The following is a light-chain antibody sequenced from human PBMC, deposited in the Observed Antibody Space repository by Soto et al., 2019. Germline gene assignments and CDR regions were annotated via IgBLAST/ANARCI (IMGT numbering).Light chain of an antibody. CDR1: QSVSSNY. V-gene: IGKV3-20*01. CDR3: QEYGSSRT. J-gene: IGKJ1*01. CDR2: GAS. Sequence: EIVLTQSPGTLSLPPGERATLSCRASQSVSSNYLAWYQQKLGRAPRLLIYGASSRATGIPDRFSGSGSGTDFTLTISRLEPEDFAVYYCQEYGSSRTFGQGTKVDIK.